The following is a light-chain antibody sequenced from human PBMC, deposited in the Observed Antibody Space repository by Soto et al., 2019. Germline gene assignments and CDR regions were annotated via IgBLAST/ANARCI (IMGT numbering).Light chain of an antibody. J-gene: IGKJ3*01. V-gene: IGKV3D-15*01. CDR2: NAA. CDR1: QRIDTS. Sequence: EIVMTQSPATLSVSTGERATLSCRASQRIDTSLAWYQQRPGQAPRLLLYNAATRATGIPARFSGRGFGTEFTLTISSLQSEDFALYYCQQYYKWPPFTFGPGTKVDIK. CDR3: QQYYKWPPFT.